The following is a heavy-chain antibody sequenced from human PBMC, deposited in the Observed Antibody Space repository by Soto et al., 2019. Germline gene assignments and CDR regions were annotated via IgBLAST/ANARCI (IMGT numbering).Heavy chain of an antibody. CDR1: GGTFSSYA. J-gene: IGHJ4*02. V-gene: IGHV1-69*10. D-gene: IGHD3-3*01. CDR2: IIPILGIA. Sequence: ASVKVSCKASGGTFSSYAISWVRQAPGQGLEWMGGIIPILGIANYAQKFQDRVMITADKSTSTAYMELSSLRSEDTAVYYCARERWSGYYDYLGQGTLVTVSS. CDR3: ARERWSGYYDY.